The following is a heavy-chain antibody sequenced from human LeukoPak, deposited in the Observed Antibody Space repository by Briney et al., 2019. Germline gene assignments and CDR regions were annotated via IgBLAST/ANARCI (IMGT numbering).Heavy chain of an antibody. V-gene: IGHV3-66*02. Sequence: GGSLRLSCAASGFTVSSKYMSWVRQAPGKGLEWVSVIYSGGGTHYADSVKGRFTIFRDNSKNTLYLQMNSLRAEDTAVYYCARDDWITMSDWGQGTLVTVSS. D-gene: IGHD3-22*01. CDR3: ARDDWITMSD. CDR1: GFTVSSKY. CDR2: IYSGGGT. J-gene: IGHJ4*02.